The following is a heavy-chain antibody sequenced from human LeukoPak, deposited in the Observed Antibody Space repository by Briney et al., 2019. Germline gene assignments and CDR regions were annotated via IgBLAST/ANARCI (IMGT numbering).Heavy chain of an antibody. Sequence: GGSLRLSCAASGFTFDDYGMSWVRQAPGKGLEWVSGINWNGGSTGYADSVKGRFTISRDNAKNSLYLQMNSLRAEDTALYSCASANLGYSYGPWAFDIWGQGTMVTVSS. D-gene: IGHD5-18*01. V-gene: IGHV3-20*04. J-gene: IGHJ3*02. CDR3: ASANLGYSYGPWAFDI. CDR2: INWNGGST. CDR1: GFTFDDYG.